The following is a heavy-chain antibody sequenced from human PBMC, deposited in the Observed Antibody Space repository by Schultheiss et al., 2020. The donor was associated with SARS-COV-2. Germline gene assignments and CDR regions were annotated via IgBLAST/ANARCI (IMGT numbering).Heavy chain of an antibody. CDR2: IYYSGST. CDR3: ARYPTYYDFWSGYYTGY. J-gene: IGHJ4*02. V-gene: IGHV4-39*01. CDR1: GGSISSSSYY. Sequence: SETLSLTCTVSGGSISSSSYYWGWIRQPPGKGLEWIGSIYYSGSTYYNPSLKSRVTISVDTSKNQFSLKLSSVTAADTAVYYCARYPTYYDFWSGYYTGYWGQGTLVTVSS. D-gene: IGHD3-3*01.